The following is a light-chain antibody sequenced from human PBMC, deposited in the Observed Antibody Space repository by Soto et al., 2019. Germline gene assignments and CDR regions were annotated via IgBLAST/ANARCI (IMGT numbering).Light chain of an antibody. J-gene: IGKJ1*01. Sequence: EIVLTQSPGTLSLSPGERATLSCRASQSVSSNYLAWYQQRPGQTPRLLIYGASSRATGIPDRFRGSGSGTDFPLTISRLEPEDFAVYYCQQYGSSPPWTFGQGTKVEIK. CDR1: QSVSSNY. CDR3: QQYGSSPPWT. CDR2: GAS. V-gene: IGKV3-20*01.